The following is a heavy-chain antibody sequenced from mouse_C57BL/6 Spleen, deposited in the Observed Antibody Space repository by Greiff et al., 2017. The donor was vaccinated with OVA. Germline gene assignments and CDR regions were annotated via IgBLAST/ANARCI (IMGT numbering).Heavy chain of an antibody. Sequence: VKLMESGGGLVKPGGSLKLSCAASGFTFSDYGMHWVRQAPEKGLEWVAYISSGSSTIYYADTVKGRFTISRDNAKNTLFLQMTSLRSEDTAMYYCAGMEYYFDYWGQGTTLTVSS. CDR1: GFTFSDYG. CDR3: AGMEYYFDY. V-gene: IGHV5-17*01. J-gene: IGHJ2*01. CDR2: ISSGSSTI.